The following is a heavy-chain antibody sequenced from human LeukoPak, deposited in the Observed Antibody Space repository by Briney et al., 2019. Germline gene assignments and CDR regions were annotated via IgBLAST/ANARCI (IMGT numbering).Heavy chain of an antibody. D-gene: IGHD5-12*01. CDR3: ARYGIGATIATVASDYFDY. CDR2: ISAYNGNT. Sequence: PGASVKVSCKASGYTFTSYGISWVRQAPGQGLEWMGWISAYNGNTNYAQKLQGRVTMTTDTSTSTAYMELRSLRSDDTAVYYCARYGIGATIATVASDYFDYWGQGTLVTVSS. V-gene: IGHV1-18*01. J-gene: IGHJ4*02. CDR1: GYTFTSYG.